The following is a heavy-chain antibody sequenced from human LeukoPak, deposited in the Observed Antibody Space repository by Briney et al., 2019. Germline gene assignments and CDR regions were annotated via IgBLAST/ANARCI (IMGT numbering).Heavy chain of an antibody. CDR3: ARAHSIASYYYGVDV. V-gene: IGHV4-39*07. CDR1: GGSISSSSYY. CDR2: IYYSGST. Sequence: SETLSLTCTVSGGSISSSSYYWGWLRQPPGKGLEWIGSIYYSGSTYYNPSLQSRVTISVDTSQNQFSLTLSSVTAADTAVYFCARAHSIASYYYGVDVWGQGTTVTVSS. J-gene: IGHJ6*02. D-gene: IGHD6-13*01.